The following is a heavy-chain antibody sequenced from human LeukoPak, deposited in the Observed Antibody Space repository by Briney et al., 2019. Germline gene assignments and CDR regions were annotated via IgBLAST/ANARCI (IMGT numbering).Heavy chain of an antibody. CDR2: FDPEDGET. Sequence: ASVKVSCKVSGYTLTELSMHWARQAPGKGLEWMGGFDPEDGETIYAQKFQGRVTMTEDTSTDTAYMELSSLRSEDTAVYYCATSYYYDSSGYYYFDYWGQGTLVTVSS. D-gene: IGHD3-22*01. J-gene: IGHJ4*02. CDR1: GYTLTELS. CDR3: ATSYYYDSSGYYYFDY. V-gene: IGHV1-24*01.